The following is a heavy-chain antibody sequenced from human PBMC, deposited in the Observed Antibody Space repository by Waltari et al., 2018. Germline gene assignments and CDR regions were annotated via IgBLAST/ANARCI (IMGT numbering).Heavy chain of an antibody. J-gene: IGHJ4*02. CDR3: ARLMTSETGYHDY. Sequence: QLQLQESGPGLVKPSETLSLTCTVSGGSISSSSYYWGWIRQPPGKGLEWIGSIYFSWNTFYNQSLKSRVTISVDTSKNQFSLKLSYVTAADTAGYYWARLMTSETGYHDYWGQGTLVTVSS. CDR2: IYFSWNT. CDR1: GGSISSSSYY. D-gene: IGHD3-9*01. V-gene: IGHV4-39*01.